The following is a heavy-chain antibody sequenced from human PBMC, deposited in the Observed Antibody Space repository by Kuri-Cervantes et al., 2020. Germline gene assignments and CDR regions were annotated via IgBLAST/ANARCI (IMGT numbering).Heavy chain of an antibody. Sequence: ASVKVSCKASGYTFTSYGISWVRQATGQGLEWMGWMNPNSGNTGYAQKFQGRVTMTRNTSISTAYMELSSLRSEDTAVYYCAADGYSSGWYGYWGQGTLVTVSS. CDR3: AADGYSSGWYGY. CDR1: GYTFTSYG. J-gene: IGHJ4*02. CDR2: MNPNSGNT. V-gene: IGHV1-8*02. D-gene: IGHD6-19*01.